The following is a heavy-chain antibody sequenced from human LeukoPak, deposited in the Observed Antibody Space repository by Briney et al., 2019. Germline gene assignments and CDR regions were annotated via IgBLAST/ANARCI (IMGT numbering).Heavy chain of an antibody. CDR2: IDRDGRVQ. J-gene: IGHJ6*03. V-gene: IGHV3-7*01. CDR3: TGGSDKVLSGEYCYYMDV. CDR1: GFTTHYW. Sequence: GGSLRLSCTASGFTTHYWLNWFRQSPGKGLEGVADIDRDGRVQHYVDSVEGRFTICRDSAKNSLDLQMYSMRAEDTAVYYCTGGSDKVLSGEYCYYMDVWGKGTTVTVSS. D-gene: IGHD2/OR15-2a*01.